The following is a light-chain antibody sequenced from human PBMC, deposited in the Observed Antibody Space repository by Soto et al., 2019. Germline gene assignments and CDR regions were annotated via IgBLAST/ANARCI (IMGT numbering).Light chain of an antibody. CDR3: HQYASSPWT. CDR1: QSISSF. V-gene: IGKV3-20*01. CDR2: DAS. J-gene: IGKJ1*01. Sequence: EIVVTQPPSTLSVTPGKRATVSFRASQSISSFLAWYQQNPGQAPRLHIYDASTRATGIPDRFSGSGSGTDFSLPRSRLEPEDFAVYYCHQYASSPWTFGQGTKVDIK.